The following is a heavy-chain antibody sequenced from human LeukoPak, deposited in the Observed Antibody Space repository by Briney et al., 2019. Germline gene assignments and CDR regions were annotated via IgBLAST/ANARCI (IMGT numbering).Heavy chain of an antibody. Sequence: ESGPALVKPTQTLTLTCTFSGFSLSTRGVGVAWIRQPPGKTLECLALIFWDDDKRYSPSLRTRLTITKDTSKSQVVLTMTNMDPVDTATYYCARRPSNGYHAFDIWGQGTMVTVSS. J-gene: IGHJ3*02. V-gene: IGHV2-5*02. D-gene: IGHD5-18*01. CDR1: GFSLSTRGVG. CDR3: ARRPSNGYHAFDI. CDR2: IFWDDDK.